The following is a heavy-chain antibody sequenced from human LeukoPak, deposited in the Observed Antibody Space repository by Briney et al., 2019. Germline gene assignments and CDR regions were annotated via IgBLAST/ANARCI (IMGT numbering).Heavy chain of an antibody. CDR3: ARGTYYYDSSGYSLIFDY. J-gene: IGHJ4*02. CDR2: IYYSGST. D-gene: IGHD3-22*01. CDR1: GGSISSYY. Sequence: ASETLSLTCTVSGGSISSYYWSWIRQPPGKGLEWIGYIYYSGSTNYNPSLKSRVTISVDTSKNQFSLKLSSVTAADTAVYYCARGTYYYDSSGYSLIFDYWGQGTLVTVSS. V-gene: IGHV4-59*01.